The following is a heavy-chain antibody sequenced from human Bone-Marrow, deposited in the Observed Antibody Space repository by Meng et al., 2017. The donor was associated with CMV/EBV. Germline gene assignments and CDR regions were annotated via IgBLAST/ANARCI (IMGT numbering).Heavy chain of an antibody. CDR3: ARDSKKPTPSTRNQPKSPWPQIYNFYHAMDV. D-gene: IGHD4-23*01. Sequence: ASVKVSCKASGYTFTSYGISWVRQAPGQGLEWMGWISAYNGETHYAQKLQGRVTMTTDTSTSTVYMELSSLSADDTAVYYCARDSKKPTPSTRNQPKSPWPQIYNFYHAMDVWGQGSMVTVSS. CDR1: GYTFTSYG. V-gene: IGHV1-18*01. CDR2: ISAYNGET. J-gene: IGHJ6*02.